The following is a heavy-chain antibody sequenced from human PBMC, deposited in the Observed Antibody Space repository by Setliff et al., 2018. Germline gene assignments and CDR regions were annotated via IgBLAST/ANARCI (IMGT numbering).Heavy chain of an antibody. J-gene: IGHJ6*02. CDR1: GFTFSSYA. CDR3: AGLTASREVYYYYGMDV. Sequence: GGSLRLSCAASGFTFSSYAMSWVRQAPGKGLEWVSAISGSAGSTYYADSVKGRFTISRDNSKNTLYLQMNSLRAEDTAVYYCAGLTASREVYYYYGMDVWGQGTTVTVSS. V-gene: IGHV3-23*01. D-gene: IGHD1-26*01. CDR2: ISGSAGST.